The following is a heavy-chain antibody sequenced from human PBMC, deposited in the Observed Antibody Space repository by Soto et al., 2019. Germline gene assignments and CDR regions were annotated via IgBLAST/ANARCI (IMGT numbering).Heavy chain of an antibody. CDR1: GFTFSSYS. J-gene: IGHJ5*02. CDR2: ISSSSSTI. V-gene: IGHV3-48*02. D-gene: IGHD6-19*01. CDR3: ARERAVGIAVALNWFDP. Sequence: EVQLVESGGGLVQPGGSLRLSCAASGFTFSSYSMNWVRQAPGKGLEWVSYISSSSSTIYYADSVKGRFTISRDNAKNSLYLQMNSLRDEDTAVYYWARERAVGIAVALNWFDPWGQGTLVTVSS.